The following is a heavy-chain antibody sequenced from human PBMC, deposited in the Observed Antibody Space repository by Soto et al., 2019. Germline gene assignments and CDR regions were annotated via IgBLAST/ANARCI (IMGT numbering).Heavy chain of an antibody. V-gene: IGHV3-30*18. J-gene: IGHJ4*02. D-gene: IGHD5-12*01. Sequence: QVQLVESGGGVVQPGRSLRLSCAASGFTFSTYGMHWVRQAPGKGLEWVAVMLSDGSNKYYIDSVKGRFTISRDNSKNTLYLQMNSLRAEDTALYYGAKGSGDDSGLFDYWGQGTLVTVSS. CDR1: GFTFSTYG. CDR3: AKGSGDDSGLFDY. CDR2: MLSDGSNK.